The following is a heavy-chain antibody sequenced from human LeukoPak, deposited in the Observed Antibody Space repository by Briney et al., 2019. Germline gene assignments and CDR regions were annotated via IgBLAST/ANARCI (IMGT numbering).Heavy chain of an antibody. CDR1: GGSISSGGYS. Sequence: SQTSSLTCAVSGGSISSGGYSWSWIRQPPGKGLEWIGYIYHSGSTYYNPSLKSRVTISVDRSKNQFSLKLSSVTAADTAVYYCARGASSGSTRDWGQGTLVTVSS. CDR2: IYHSGST. V-gene: IGHV4-30-2*01. D-gene: IGHD3-10*01. J-gene: IGHJ4*02. CDR3: ARGASSGSTRD.